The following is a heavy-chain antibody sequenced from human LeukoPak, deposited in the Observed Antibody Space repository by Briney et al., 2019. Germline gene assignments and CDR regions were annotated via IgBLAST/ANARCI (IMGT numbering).Heavy chain of an antibody. J-gene: IGHJ4*02. CDR3: AAAGTTVVTPYY. Sequence: SVKVSCKASGFTFTSSAVQWVRQARGQRLEWIGWIVVGSGNTTYAQKFQERVTITRDMSTSTAYMELSSLRSEDTAVYYCAAAGTTVVTPYYWGQGTLVTVSS. V-gene: IGHV1-58*01. CDR1: GFTFTSSA. D-gene: IGHD4-23*01. CDR2: IVVGSGNT.